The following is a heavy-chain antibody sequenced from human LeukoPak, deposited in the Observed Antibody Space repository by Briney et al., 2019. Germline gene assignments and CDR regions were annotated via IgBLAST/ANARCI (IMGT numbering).Heavy chain of an antibody. D-gene: IGHD3-22*01. CDR2: ISSSSSYI. Sequence: GGSLRLSCAASGFTLSSYSMNWVRQAPGKGLEWVSSISSSSSYIYYADSVKGRFTISRDNAKNSLYLQMNSLRAEDTAVYYCARDSPYYDSSGYSSPTMYYYMDVWGKGTTVTVSS. CDR1: GFTLSSYS. J-gene: IGHJ6*03. V-gene: IGHV3-21*01. CDR3: ARDSPYYDSSGYSSPTMYYYMDV.